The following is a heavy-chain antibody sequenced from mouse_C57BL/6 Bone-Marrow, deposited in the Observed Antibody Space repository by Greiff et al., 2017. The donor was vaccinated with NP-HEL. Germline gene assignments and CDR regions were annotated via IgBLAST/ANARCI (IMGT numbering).Heavy chain of an antibody. CDR2: IYPRSGNT. V-gene: IGHV1-81*01. J-gene: IGHJ2*01. CDR3: ARKGTNWANY. D-gene: IGHD4-1*01. Sequence: VQLQQSGAELARPGASVKLSCKASGYTFTSSGISWVKQRTGQGLEWIGEIYPRSGNTYYNEKFKGKATLTADKSASTAYMELRSLTSKDSAVYFCARKGTNWANYWGQGTTLTVSS. CDR1: GYTFTSSG.